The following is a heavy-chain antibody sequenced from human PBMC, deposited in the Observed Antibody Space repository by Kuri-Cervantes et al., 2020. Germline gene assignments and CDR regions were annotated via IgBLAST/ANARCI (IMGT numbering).Heavy chain of an antibody. Sequence: SETLSLTCTLPGGPISSGGYYGSWIRQHPGRGMEWIGYIYYSGSTYYNPSLKSRVTISVDTSKSQFSLKLSSVSAADTAVYCCGRLYGSGAGWFDPWGQGTLVTVSS. J-gene: IGHJ5*02. CDR2: IYYSGST. D-gene: IGHD3-10*01. CDR1: GGPISSGGYY. CDR3: GRLYGSGAGWFDP. V-gene: IGHV4-31*03.